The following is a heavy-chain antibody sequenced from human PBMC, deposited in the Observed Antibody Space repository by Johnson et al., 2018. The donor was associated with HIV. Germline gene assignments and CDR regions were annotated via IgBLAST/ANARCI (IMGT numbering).Heavy chain of an antibody. D-gene: IGHD5-18*01. CDR3: AREGAMALHGAFDI. V-gene: IGHV3-53*01. J-gene: IGHJ3*02. Sequence: VQLVESGGGLIQPGGSLRLSCAASGFTVRSNYMSWVRQAPGKGLEWVSVIYSDGTIYYADSVKGRFTISRDNAKNSLYLQMNSLRAEDTAVYYCAREGAMALHGAFDIWGQGTMVTVSS. CDR1: GFTVRSNY. CDR2: IYSDGTI.